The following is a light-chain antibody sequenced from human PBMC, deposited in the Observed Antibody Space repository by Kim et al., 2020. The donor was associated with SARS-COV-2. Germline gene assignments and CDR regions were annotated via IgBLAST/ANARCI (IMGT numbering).Light chain of an antibody. CDR3: QQYDNLPSFT. J-gene: IGKJ3*01. CDR2: DAS. V-gene: IGKV1-33*01. CDR1: QDISNY. Sequence: SVGDRVTITCQASQDISNYLNWYQQKPGKAPKLLIYDASNLETGVPSRFSGSGSGTDFTFTISSLQPEDIATYYCQQYDNLPSFTFGPGTKVDIK.